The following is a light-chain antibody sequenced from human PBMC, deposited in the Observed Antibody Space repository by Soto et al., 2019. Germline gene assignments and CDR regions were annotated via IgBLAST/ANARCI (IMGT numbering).Light chain of an antibody. CDR1: QSVSSNY. CDR2: GAP. V-gene: IGKV3-20*01. CDR3: QQYDNSIT. Sequence: EIVLTQSPDTVSLSPGETATLSCRASQSVSSNYLAWYQQKPGQAPRLLIYGAPSRATGIPDRFSGSGSGTDFTLTISRLEPEDFAVFYCQQYDNSITFGQGTRLEI. J-gene: IGKJ5*01.